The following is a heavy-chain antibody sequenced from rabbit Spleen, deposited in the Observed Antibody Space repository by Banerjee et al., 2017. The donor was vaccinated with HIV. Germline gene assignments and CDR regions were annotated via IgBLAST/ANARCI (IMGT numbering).Heavy chain of an antibody. CDR2: INTSDGDT. J-gene: IGHJ4*01. CDR3: ARDLVAVIGWNFNL. Sequence: QQQLEESGGGLVKPGGTLTLTCTVSGFSFSGSAWICWVRQAPGKGLEWIACINTSDGDTDYANWAKGRFIMSRTSSTTVTLQMTSLTAADTATYFCARDLVAVIGWNFNLWGPGTLVTVS. CDR1: GFSFSGSAW. V-gene: IGHV1S45*01. D-gene: IGHD1-1*01.